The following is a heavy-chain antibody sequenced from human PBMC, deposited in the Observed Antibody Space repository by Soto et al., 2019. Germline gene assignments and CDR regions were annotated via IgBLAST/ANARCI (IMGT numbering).Heavy chain of an antibody. V-gene: IGHV4-31*03. CDR2: IYYSGST. D-gene: IGHD2-15*01. CDR1: GGSISSGGYY. Sequence: PSETLSLTCTVSGGSISSGGYYWSWIRQHPGKGLEWIGYIYYSGSTCYNPSLKSRVTISVDTSKNQFSLKLSSVTAADTAVYYCARAPGPEPVAVNNWFDPWGQGTLVTVSS. CDR3: ARAPGPEPVAVNNWFDP. J-gene: IGHJ5*02.